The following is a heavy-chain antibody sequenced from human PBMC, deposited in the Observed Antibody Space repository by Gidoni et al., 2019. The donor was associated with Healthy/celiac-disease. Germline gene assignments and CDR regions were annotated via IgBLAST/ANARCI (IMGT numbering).Heavy chain of an antibody. Sequence: QVQLQQWGAGLLKPSETLSLTCAVYGGSFRGYYWSWIRQPPGKGLEWIGEINHSGSTNYNPSLKSRVTISVDTSKNQFSLKLSSVTAADTAVYYCARQSRQTQWLVHQPFDYWGQGTLVTVSS. J-gene: IGHJ4*02. CDR3: ARQSRQTQWLVHQPFDY. CDR1: GGSFRGYY. V-gene: IGHV4-34*01. CDR2: INHSGST. D-gene: IGHD6-19*01.